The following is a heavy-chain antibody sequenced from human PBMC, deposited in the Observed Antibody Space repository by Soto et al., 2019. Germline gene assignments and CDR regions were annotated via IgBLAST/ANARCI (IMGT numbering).Heavy chain of an antibody. Sequence: SETLSLTCAVSGGSFTSNNWWTWVRQPPGQGLEWIGEIYRTGSTNYNPSLKSRVTISLDKSENQFSLKVTSLTAADMAVYYCASRDPGTSVDYWGQGTLVTVSS. J-gene: IGHJ4*02. CDR3: ASRDPGTSVDY. V-gene: IGHV4-4*02. CDR1: GGSFTSNNW. D-gene: IGHD1-7*01. CDR2: IYRTGST.